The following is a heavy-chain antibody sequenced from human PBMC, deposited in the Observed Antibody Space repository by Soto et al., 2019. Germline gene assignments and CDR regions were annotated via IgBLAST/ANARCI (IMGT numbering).Heavy chain of an antibody. Sequence: SETLSLTCAVSGGSFTSNNWWTWVRQPPGQGLEWIGEIYRTGSTNYNPSLKSRVTISLDKSENQFSLKVTSLTAADMAVYYCASRDPGTSVDYWGQGTLVTVSS. J-gene: IGHJ4*02. CDR3: ASRDPGTSVDY. V-gene: IGHV4-4*02. CDR1: GGSFTSNNW. D-gene: IGHD1-7*01. CDR2: IYRTGST.